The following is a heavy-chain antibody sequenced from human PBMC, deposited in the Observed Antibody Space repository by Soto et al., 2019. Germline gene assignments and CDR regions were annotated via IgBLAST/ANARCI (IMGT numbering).Heavy chain of an antibody. V-gene: IGHV5-10-1*01. CDR3: ASRFDRSFYLRDVLAF. CDR2: IDPSDSYT. D-gene: IGHD3-22*01. CDR1: GYSFTSYW. Sequence: PGESLKISCKGSGYSFTSYWISWVRQMPGKGLEWMGRIDPSDSYTNYSPSFQGHVTISADKSISTAYLQWSSLKASDTAMYYCASRFDRSFYLRDVLAFWAQGTSVPVSA. J-gene: IGHJ1*01.